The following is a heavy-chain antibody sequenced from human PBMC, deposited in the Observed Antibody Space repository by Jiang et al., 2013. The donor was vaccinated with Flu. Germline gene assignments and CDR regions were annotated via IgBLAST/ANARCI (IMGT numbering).Heavy chain of an antibody. CDR3: ANHFTIFGVVNSYYYYGMDV. Sequence: VQLLESGGGLVQPGGSLRLSCAASGFTFSSYAMSWVRQAPGKGLEWVSAISGSGGSTYYADSVKGRFTISRDNSKNTLYLQMNSLRAEDTAVYYCANHFTIFGVVNSYYYYGMDVWGKGTTVTVSS. J-gene: IGHJ6*04. CDR2: ISGSGGST. CDR1: GFTFSSYA. D-gene: IGHD3-3*01. V-gene: IGHV3-23*01.